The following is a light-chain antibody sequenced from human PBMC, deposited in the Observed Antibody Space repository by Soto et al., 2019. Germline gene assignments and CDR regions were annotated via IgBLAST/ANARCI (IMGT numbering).Light chain of an antibody. J-gene: IGKJ1*01. CDR2: KAS. CDR3: LQDYNYPRT. CDR1: QSISSW. Sequence: DLQMIQSPSTLSASVGDRVTITCRASQSISSWLAWYQQKPGKAPKLLIYKASSLESGVPSRFSGSGSGTEFTLTISSLQPEDFATYYCLQDYNYPRTFGQGTKVDIK. V-gene: IGKV1-5*03.